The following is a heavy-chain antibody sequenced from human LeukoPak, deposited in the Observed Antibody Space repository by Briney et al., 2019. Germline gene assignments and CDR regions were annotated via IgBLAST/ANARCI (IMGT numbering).Heavy chain of an antibody. J-gene: IGHJ4*02. CDR1: GLTFSRHS. Sequence: GGSLRLSCVASGLTFSRHSMNWVRQAPGKGLEWVSAITGSGGGTQYADSVKGRFTISRDNSKDTLYLQMNSLRAEDTAVYYCAKPHDLYTYSTYSDSSGVDYWGQGTLVTVSS. CDR3: AKPHDLYTYSTYSDSSGVDY. D-gene: IGHD3-22*01. CDR2: ITGSGGGT. V-gene: IGHV3-23*01.